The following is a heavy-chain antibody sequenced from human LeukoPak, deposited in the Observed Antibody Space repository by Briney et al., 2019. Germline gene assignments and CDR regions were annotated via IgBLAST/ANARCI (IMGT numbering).Heavy chain of an antibody. J-gene: IGHJ4*02. D-gene: IGHD5-18*01. CDR1: GFTFSSYA. CDR3: ARVGTAILGGYDY. CDR2: ISSNGGST. Sequence: GGSLRLSCAASGFTFSSYAMHWVRQAPGKGLEYVSAISSNGGSTYYANSVKGRFTISRDNSKNTLYLQMGSLRAEDMAVYYCARVGTAILGGYDYWGQGTLVTVSS. V-gene: IGHV3-64*01.